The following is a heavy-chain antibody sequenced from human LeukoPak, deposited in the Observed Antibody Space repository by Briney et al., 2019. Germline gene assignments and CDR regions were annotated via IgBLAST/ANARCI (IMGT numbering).Heavy chain of an antibody. J-gene: IGHJ4*02. CDR3: VSGYYDSSGYLGY. CDR2: IYYSGST. CDR1: GGSISSGSYY. D-gene: IGHD3-22*01. Sequence: SETLSLTCTVSGGSISSGSYYWGWIRQPPGKGLEWIGSIYYSGSTYYNPSLKSRVTISVDTSKNQFSLKLSSVTAADTAVYYCVSGYYDSSGYLGYWGQGTLVTVSS. V-gene: IGHV4-39*01.